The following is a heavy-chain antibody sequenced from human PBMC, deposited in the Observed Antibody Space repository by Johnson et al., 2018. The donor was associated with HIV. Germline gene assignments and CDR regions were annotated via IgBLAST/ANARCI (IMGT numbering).Heavy chain of an antibody. Sequence: QVQLVESGGGVVQPGGSLRLSCAASGFTFSNYGMHWVRQAPGKGLEWVAFIRYDGDITYYVDSVKGRFTISRDNAKNSLYLQMNSLRAEDTAVYYCARGTITMIRGVIGLDIWGQGTMVTVSS. CDR2: IRYDGDIT. CDR1: GFTFSNYG. V-gene: IGHV3-30*02. CDR3: ARGTITMIRGVIGLDI. D-gene: IGHD3-10*01. J-gene: IGHJ3*02.